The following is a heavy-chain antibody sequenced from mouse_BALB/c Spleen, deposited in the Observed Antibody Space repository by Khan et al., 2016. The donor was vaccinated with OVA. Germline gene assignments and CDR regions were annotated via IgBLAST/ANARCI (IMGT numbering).Heavy chain of an antibody. CDR3: ARRDYDNSWFAY. CDR2: IDPENGNT. Sequence: EVELVESGAELVRPGALVKLSCKASGFNIKDYYMFWVKQRPEQGLEWIGWIDPENGNTIYDPKFQAKASITADTSSNTAYLQLSSLTSEDTAVYYCARRDYDNSWFAYWGQGTLVTVSA. V-gene: IGHV14-1*02. D-gene: IGHD2-1*01. CDR1: GFNIKDYY. J-gene: IGHJ3*01.